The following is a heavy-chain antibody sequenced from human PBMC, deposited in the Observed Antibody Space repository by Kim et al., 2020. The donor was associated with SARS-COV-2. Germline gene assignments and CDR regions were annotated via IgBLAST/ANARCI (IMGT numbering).Heavy chain of an antibody. CDR2: IDNDGTNT. J-gene: IGHJ4*02. CDR1: GFTFSNYW. V-gene: IGHV3-74*01. CDR3: TTAFEY. Sequence: GGSLRLSCAASGFTFSNYWPHWVRQVPGKGLVWVAGIDNDGTNTFYADSVKGRFTISRDNAKSTVYLQMNSLGAEDTAVYYCTTAFEYWGPGARGTVSS.